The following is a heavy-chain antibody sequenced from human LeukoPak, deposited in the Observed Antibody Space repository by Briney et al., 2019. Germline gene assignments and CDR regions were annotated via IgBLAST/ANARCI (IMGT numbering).Heavy chain of an antibody. V-gene: IGHV3-7*01. CDR3: ARCDYSWGSEHDLQIGEYFHH. Sequence: PGGSLRLSCAASEFTLSSFWMSWVRQAPGKGLEWVASIKPDGSETYYVDSVKGRFTISRDNAKNSLYLQMKSLRAEDTAVYYCARCDYSWGSEHDLQIGEYFHHWGQGTLVTVSS. CDR1: EFTLSSFW. D-gene: IGHD3/OR15-3a*01. CDR2: IKPDGSET. J-gene: IGHJ1*01.